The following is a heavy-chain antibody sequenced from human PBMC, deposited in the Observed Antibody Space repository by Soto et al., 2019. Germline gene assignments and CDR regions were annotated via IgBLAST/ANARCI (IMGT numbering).Heavy chain of an antibody. Sequence: GGSLRLSCAASGFTFSSYAMSWVRQAPGKGLEWVSAISGSGGSTYYADSVKGRFTISRDNSKNTLYLQMNSLRAEDTAVYYCAKIGFLEWLPRPYYYGMDVWGQGTTVTVSS. J-gene: IGHJ6*02. V-gene: IGHV3-23*01. CDR1: GFTFSSYA. D-gene: IGHD3-3*02. CDR3: AKIGFLEWLPRPYYYGMDV. CDR2: ISGSGGST.